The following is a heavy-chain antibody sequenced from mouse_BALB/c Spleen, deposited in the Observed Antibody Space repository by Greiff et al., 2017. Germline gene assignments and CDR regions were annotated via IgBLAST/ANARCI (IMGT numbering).Heavy chain of an antibody. CDR1: GFNIKDYY. V-gene: IGHV14-1*02. CDR3: ARGGYDGGYYAMDY. CDR2: IDPENGNT. J-gene: IGHJ4*01. D-gene: IGHD2-2*01. Sequence: EVQLQQSGAELVRPGALVKLSCKASGFNIKDYYMHWVKQRPEQGLEWIGWIDPENGNTIYDPKFQGKASITADTSSNTAYLQLSSLTSEDTAVYYCARGGYDGGYYAMDYWGQGTSVTVSS.